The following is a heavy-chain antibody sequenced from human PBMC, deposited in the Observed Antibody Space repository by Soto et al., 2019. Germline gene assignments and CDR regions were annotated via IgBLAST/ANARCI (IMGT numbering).Heavy chain of an antibody. V-gene: IGHV3-13*04. CDR1: GFTFSSYD. J-gene: IGHJ6*02. CDR3: ARERRSPPDYGMDV. Sequence: EVQLVESGGGLVQPGGSLRLSCAASGFTFSSYDMHWVRQATGKGLEWVSAIGTAGDTYYPGSVKGRLTISRENAKNSLYLQMNSLGAGDTAVYYCARERRSPPDYGMDVWGQGTTVTVSS. CDR2: IGTAGDT.